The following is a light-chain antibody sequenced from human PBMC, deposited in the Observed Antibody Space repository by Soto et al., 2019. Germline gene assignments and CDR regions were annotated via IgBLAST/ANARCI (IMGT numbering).Light chain of an antibody. CDR3: QRYGISPST. CDR1: QSVINSY. V-gene: IGKV3-20*01. J-gene: IGKJ1*01. Sequence: EIVLTQSPGTLSLSPGERATLSCRASQSVINSYLAWYQHKPGQAPRLLIYGASSRATGIPDRFSGSGSGTAFTLTISSLEPEDVAVYSCQRYGISPSTFGQGTKVEIK. CDR2: GAS.